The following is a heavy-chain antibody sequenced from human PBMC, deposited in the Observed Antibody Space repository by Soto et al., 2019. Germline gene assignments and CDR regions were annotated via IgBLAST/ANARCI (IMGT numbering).Heavy chain of an antibody. CDR3: AKAAWEQQLVPNDY. J-gene: IGHJ4*02. D-gene: IGHD6-13*01. CDR2: ISYDGSNK. V-gene: IGHV3-30-3*01. Sequence: PGGSLRLSCAASGFTFSSYAMHWVRQAPGKGLEWVAVISYDGSNKYYADSVKGRFTISRDNSKNTLYLQMNSLRADDTAVYYCAKAAWEQQLVPNDYWGQGTLVTVSS. CDR1: GFTFSSYA.